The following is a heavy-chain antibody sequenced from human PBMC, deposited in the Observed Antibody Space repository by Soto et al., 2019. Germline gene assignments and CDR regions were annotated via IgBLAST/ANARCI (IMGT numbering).Heavy chain of an antibody. CDR2: IYHSGST. J-gene: IGHJ4*02. Sequence: PSETLSLTCAVSGGSISSSNWWSWVRQPPGKGLEWIGEIYHSGSTYYNPSLKSRVTISADTSRNQFSLKLSSVIAADTAVYYCARADPDASVGYWGQGTLVTVSS. CDR1: GGSISSSNW. CDR3: ARADPDASVGY. V-gene: IGHV4-4*02. D-gene: IGHD3-16*01.